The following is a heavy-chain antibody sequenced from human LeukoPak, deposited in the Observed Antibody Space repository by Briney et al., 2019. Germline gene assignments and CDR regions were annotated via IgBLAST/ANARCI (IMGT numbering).Heavy chain of an antibody. V-gene: IGHV1-8*03. CDR1: GYTFTSYD. CDR2: MNPNSGNT. CDR3: ARGVAYDSSGVGDY. D-gene: IGHD3-22*01. J-gene: IGHJ4*02. Sequence: VASVKVSCKASGYTFTSYDINWVRQATGQGLEWMGWMNPNSGNTCYAQKFQGRVTITRNTSISTAYMELSSLRSEDTAVYYCARGVAYDSSGVGDYWGQGTLVSFSS.